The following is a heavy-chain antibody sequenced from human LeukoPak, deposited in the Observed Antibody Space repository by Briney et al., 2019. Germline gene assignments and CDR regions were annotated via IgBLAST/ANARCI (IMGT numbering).Heavy chain of an antibody. V-gene: IGHV3-74*01. Sequence: GGSLRLSCAASGFTFSSYWMHWVRQAPGKGLVWVSRISSDGSSTNYADSVKGRFTISRDNAKNTLYLQMNSLRADDTAVYYCARAVRYGYGAGLGYWGQGTLVTVSS. CDR3: ARAVRYGYGAGLGY. CDR2: ISSDGSST. CDR1: GFTFSSYW. J-gene: IGHJ4*02. D-gene: IGHD3-16*01.